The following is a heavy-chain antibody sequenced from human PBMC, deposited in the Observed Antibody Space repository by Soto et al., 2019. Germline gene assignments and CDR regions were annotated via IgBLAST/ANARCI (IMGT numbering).Heavy chain of an antibody. CDR3: AREFWSGPFDY. CDR1: GFTFSSYG. V-gene: IGHV3-33*01. J-gene: IGHJ4*02. Sequence: QVQLVESGGGVVQPGRSLRLSCAASGFTFSSYGMHWVSQAPGKGLEWVAVIWYDGSNKYNADSVKGRFTISRDNSKNTLYLQMNSLRAEDTAVYYCAREFWSGPFDYWGQGTLVTVSS. D-gene: IGHD3-3*01. CDR2: IWYDGSNK.